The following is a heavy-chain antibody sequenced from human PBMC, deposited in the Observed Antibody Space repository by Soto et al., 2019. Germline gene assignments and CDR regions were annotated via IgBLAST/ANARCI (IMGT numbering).Heavy chain of an antibody. V-gene: IGHV1-8*01. J-gene: IGHJ6*02. CDR1: GYTFTSYD. D-gene: IGHD5-12*01. CDR3: ARSAATISYYYYGMDV. Sequence: QVQLVQSGAEVKKPGASVKVSCKASGYTFTSYDINWVRQATGQGLEWMGWMNPNSGNTGYAQKFQGRVTMTRNTSISTAYMELSSLRSEDTAVYYCARSAATISYYYYGMDVWGQGTTVTVSS. CDR2: MNPNSGNT.